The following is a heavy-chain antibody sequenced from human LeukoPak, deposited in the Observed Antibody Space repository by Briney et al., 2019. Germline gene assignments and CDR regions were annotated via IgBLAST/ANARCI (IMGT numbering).Heavy chain of an antibody. J-gene: IGHJ4*02. CDR1: GFTFRTYA. V-gene: IGHV3-30*04. D-gene: IGHD6-13*01. CDR2: ITHDGSDK. Sequence: GGSLRLSCAASGFTFRTYAMSWVRQAPGKGLEWVAVITHDGSDKYYTDSVKGRFSISRDNSKNTVYLQMNSLRPEDTAIYFCAKVGGRSWFYFDNWGQGTVVTVSS. CDR3: AKVGGRSWFYFDN.